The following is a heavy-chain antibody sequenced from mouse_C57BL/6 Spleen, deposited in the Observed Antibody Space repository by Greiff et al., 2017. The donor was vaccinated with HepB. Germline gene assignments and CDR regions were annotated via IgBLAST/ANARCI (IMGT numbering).Heavy chain of an antibody. CDR3: ATPYYSNYLYAMDY. D-gene: IGHD2-5*01. CDR1: GFSLTSYG. Sequence: QVQLQQSGPGLVQPSQSLSITCTVSGFSLTSYGVHWVRQSPGKGLEWLGVIWRGGSTDYNAAFMSRLSITKDNSKSQVFFKMNSLQADDTAIYYCATPYYSNYLYAMDYWGQGTSVTVSS. J-gene: IGHJ4*01. V-gene: IGHV2-5*01. CDR2: IWRGGST.